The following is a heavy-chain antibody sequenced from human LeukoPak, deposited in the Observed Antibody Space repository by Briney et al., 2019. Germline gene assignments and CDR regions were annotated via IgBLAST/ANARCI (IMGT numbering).Heavy chain of an antibody. Sequence: KPGGSLRLSCAASGFTFSSYSMNWVRQAPGKGLEWVSSISSSSSYIYYADSVKGRFTISRDNAKNSLYLQMNSLRAEDTAVYYCAKNFGGRLPNAFDIWGQGTMVTVSS. V-gene: IGHV3-21*01. CDR2: ISSSSSYI. CDR1: GFTFSSYS. J-gene: IGHJ3*02. D-gene: IGHD3-10*01. CDR3: AKNFGGRLPNAFDI.